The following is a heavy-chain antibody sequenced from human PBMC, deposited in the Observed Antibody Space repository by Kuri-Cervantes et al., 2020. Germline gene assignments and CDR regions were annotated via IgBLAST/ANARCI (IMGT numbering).Heavy chain of an antibody. CDR3: ARDLWNIATRRYYFDY. Sequence: ASVKVSCKASGYTFTSYYMHWVRQAPGQGLEWMGIINPSGGSTSYAQKFQGRVTMTRDTSASTAYMGLSSLRSEDTAVYYCARDLWNIATRRYYFDYWGQGTLVTVSS. D-gene: IGHD6-13*01. CDR2: INPSGGST. J-gene: IGHJ4*02. CDR1: GYTFTSYY. V-gene: IGHV1-46*01.